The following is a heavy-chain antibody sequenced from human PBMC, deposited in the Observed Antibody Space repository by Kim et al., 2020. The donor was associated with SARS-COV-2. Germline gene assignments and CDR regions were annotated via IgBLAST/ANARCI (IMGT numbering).Heavy chain of an antibody. D-gene: IGHD6-19*01. V-gene: IGHV3-53*01. Sequence: GGSLRLSCAASGFTVSSNYMSWVRQAPGKGLEWVSVIYSGGSTYYADSVKGRFTISRDNSKNTLYLQMNSLRAEETAVYYCARAGSGWEPRGMDVWGQGTTVTVSS. CDR2: IYSGGST. J-gene: IGHJ6*02. CDR3: ARAGSGWEPRGMDV. CDR1: GFTVSSNY.